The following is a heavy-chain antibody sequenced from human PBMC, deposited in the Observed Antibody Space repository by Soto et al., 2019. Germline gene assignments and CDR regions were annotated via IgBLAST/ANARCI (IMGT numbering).Heavy chain of an antibody. Sequence: QVQLQESGPGLVKPSQTLSLTCTVSGGSISSGGYYWSWIRQHPGKGLEWIGYIYYSGSTYYNPSLKSRVTISVDTSKNQFSLKLSSVTAADTAVYYCTIYDSSGSRGFQHWGQGTLVTVSS. J-gene: IGHJ1*01. CDR3: TIYDSSGSRGFQH. D-gene: IGHD3-22*01. CDR2: IYYSGST. CDR1: GGSISSGGYY. V-gene: IGHV4-31*03.